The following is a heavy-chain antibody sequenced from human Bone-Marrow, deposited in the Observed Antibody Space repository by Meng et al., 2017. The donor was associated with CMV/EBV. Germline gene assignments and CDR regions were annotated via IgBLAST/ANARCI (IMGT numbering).Heavy chain of an antibody. CDR1: GFTFSDYY. CDR3: ARDRHIVVVPAAPRSDQDY. J-gene: IGHJ4*02. CDR2: ISSSGSTI. Sequence: GGSLRLSCAASGFTFSDYYMRWIRQAPGKGLEWVSYISSSGSTIYYADSVKGRFTISRDNAKSSLYLQMNSLRAEDTAVYYCARDRHIVVVPAAPRSDQDYWGQGTLVTVSS. V-gene: IGHV3-11*04. D-gene: IGHD2-2*01.